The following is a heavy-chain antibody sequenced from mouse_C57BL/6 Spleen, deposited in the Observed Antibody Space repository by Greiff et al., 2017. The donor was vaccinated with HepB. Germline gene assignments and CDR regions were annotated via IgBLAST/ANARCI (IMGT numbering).Heavy chain of an antibody. V-gene: IGHV2-9-1*01. Sequence: QVQLKESGPGLVAPSQSLSITCTVSGFSLTSYAISWVRQPPGKGLAWLGVIWTGGGTNYNSALKSRLSISKDNSKSQVFLKMNSLQTDDTARYYCARGEFYGGTEGDYFDYWGQGTTLTVSS. J-gene: IGHJ2*01. CDR2: IWTGGGT. CDR3: ARGEFYGGTEGDYFDY. CDR1: GFSLTSYA. D-gene: IGHD1-1*01.